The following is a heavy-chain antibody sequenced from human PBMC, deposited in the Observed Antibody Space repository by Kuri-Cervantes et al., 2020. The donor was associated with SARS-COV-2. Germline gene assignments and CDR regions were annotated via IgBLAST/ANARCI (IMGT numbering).Heavy chain of an antibody. D-gene: IGHD6-6*01. CDR2: INPKSGGT. CDR1: GGTFSSYA. J-gene: IGHJ4*02. CDR3: ARDPGASSSDYFDY. Sequence: ASVKVSCKASGGTFSSYAISWVRQAPGQGLEWMGWINPKSGGTNYAQKFQGRVTMTRDTSISTAYMELSRLRSDDTAVYYCARDPGASSSDYFDYRGQGTPVTVSS. V-gene: IGHV1-2*02.